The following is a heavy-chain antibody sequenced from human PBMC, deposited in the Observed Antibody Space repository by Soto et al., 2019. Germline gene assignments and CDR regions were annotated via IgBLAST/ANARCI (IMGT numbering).Heavy chain of an antibody. CDR1: GFTFSSYW. CDR3: ARVPGYSGYYYFDY. Sequence: GGSLRLSCAASGFTFSSYWMSWVRQAPGKGLEWVANIKQDGSEKYYVDSVKGRFTISRDNAKNSLYLQMNSLRAEDTAVYYCARVPGYSGYYYFDYWGQGTLVTVSS. J-gene: IGHJ4*02. V-gene: IGHV3-7*03. CDR2: IKQDGSEK. D-gene: IGHD5-12*01.